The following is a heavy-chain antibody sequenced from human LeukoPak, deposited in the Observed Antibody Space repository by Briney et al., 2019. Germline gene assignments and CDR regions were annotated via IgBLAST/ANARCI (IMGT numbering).Heavy chain of an antibody. CDR2: FYSGGTT. Sequence: GGSLRLSCAASGFTFSSYGMHWVRQAPGKGLEWVSVFYSGGTTYYADSMKGRFILSRDNSKNTLYLQMNSLRAEDTAVYFCARDPYYTGASPDYWGQGTLVTVSS. V-gene: IGHV3-66*01. J-gene: IGHJ4*02. D-gene: IGHD7-27*01. CDR1: GFTFSSYG. CDR3: ARDPYYTGASPDY.